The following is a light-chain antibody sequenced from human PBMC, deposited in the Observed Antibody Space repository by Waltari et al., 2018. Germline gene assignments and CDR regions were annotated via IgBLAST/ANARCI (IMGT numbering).Light chain of an antibody. CDR1: GSNIGAGYD. J-gene: IGLJ3*02. CDR3: QSYDTSLSVV. V-gene: IGLV1-40*01. Sequence: QSVLTQPPSVSGAPGQRVTISCTASGSNIGAGYDVPWYQQLPRAAPKLLIYGSSSRPLGVPDRFFGSTSGTSASLAIIGLQAEDEADYYCQSYDTSLSVVFGGGTKLTVL. CDR2: GSS.